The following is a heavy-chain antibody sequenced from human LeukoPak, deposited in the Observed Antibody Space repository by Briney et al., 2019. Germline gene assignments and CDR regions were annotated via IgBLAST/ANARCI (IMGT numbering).Heavy chain of an antibody. J-gene: IGHJ4*02. CDR3: ARVPPSRWFGEFRNYFDY. CDR1: GYTFTSYG. CDR2: ISAYNGNT. D-gene: IGHD3-10*01. Sequence: GASVKVSCKASGYTFTSYGISWVPQAPGQGLEWMGWISAYNGNTKYAQKLQGRVTMTTDTSTSTAYMELRSLRSDDTAVYYCARVPPSRWFGEFRNYFDYWGQGTLVTVSS. V-gene: IGHV1-18*01.